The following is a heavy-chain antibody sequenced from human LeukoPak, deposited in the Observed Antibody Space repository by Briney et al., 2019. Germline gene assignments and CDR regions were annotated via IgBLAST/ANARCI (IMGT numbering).Heavy chain of an antibody. CDR1: GDSISRGYY. V-gene: IGHV4-61*05. CDR3: ARGQWLRQPYYYYYMDV. J-gene: IGHJ6*03. CDR2: IYYIGST. D-gene: IGHD5-12*01. Sequence: KTSETLSLTCTVSGDSISRGYYWGWIRQPPGKGLEWIGYIYYIGSTNYNPSLKSRVTISVDTSKNQFSLKLSSVTAADTAVYYCARGQWLRQPYYYYYMDVWGKGTTVTISS.